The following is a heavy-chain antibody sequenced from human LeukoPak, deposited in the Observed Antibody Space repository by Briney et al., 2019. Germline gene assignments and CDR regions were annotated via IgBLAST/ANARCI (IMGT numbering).Heavy chain of an antibody. CDR1: GGSISSGRYY. V-gene: IGHV4-61*02. J-gene: IGHJ3*02. CDR2: IYSSGSI. D-gene: IGHD2-15*01. CDR3: AGRGRQYCSGGHCYRTSAFDI. Sequence: PSETLSLTCTVSGGSISSGRYYWNWIRQPAGKGLEWVGRIYSSGSINYNPSLMGRVAISGDTSKNQISLRLSSVTAADTAVYYCAGRGRQYCSGGHCYRTSAFDIWGQGTMVTVSS.